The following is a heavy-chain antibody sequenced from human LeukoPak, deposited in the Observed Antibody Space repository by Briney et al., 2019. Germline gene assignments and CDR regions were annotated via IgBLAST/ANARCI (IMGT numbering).Heavy chain of an antibody. Sequence: PGGSLRLSCAASGFTFSSYAMSWVRQAPGKGLEWVSAISGSGGSTYYADSVKGRFTISRDNSKNTLYLQMSSLRAEDTAVYYCAGTGSLRYFDWLLYHFDYWGQGTLVTVSS. CDR2: ISGSGGST. CDR3: AGTGSLRYFDWLLYHFDY. CDR1: GFTFSSYA. V-gene: IGHV3-23*01. D-gene: IGHD3-9*01. J-gene: IGHJ4*02.